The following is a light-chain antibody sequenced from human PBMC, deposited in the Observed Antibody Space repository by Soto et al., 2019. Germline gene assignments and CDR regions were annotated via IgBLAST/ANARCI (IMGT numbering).Light chain of an antibody. J-gene: IGKJ1*01. CDR3: QPRSNWPWT. V-gene: IGKV3-11*01. CDR2: DAS. Sequence: EIVLTQSPATLSLSPGERATLSCRASQSVRSNLAWYQQKPGQAPRLLIYDASNRATGILGRFSGSGSGTDFTLTITNLEPEDFAVYYCQPRSNWPWTFGQGAKVEIK. CDR1: QSVRSN.